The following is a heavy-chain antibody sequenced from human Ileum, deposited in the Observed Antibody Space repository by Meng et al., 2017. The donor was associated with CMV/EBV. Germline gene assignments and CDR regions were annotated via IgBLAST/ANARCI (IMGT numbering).Heavy chain of an antibody. Sequence: SCKASRGTFSSYAISWARQAPGQGLEWMGGFIPIFGTANYAQKFQGRVTITTDESTSTAYMELSSLRSEDTAVYYCAAALEFNWFDPWGQGTLVTVSS. CDR1: RGTFSSYA. D-gene: IGHD3-3*01. CDR2: FIPIFGTA. V-gene: IGHV1-69*05. CDR3: AAALEFNWFDP. J-gene: IGHJ5*02.